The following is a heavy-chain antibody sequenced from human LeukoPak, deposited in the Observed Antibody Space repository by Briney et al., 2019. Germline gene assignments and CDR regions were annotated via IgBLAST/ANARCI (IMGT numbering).Heavy chain of an antibody. V-gene: IGHV1-8*01. D-gene: IGHD2-2*01. CDR1: GYTFTSYD. J-gene: IGHJ5*02. CDR2: MNPNSGNT. Sequence: ASVKVSCKASGYTFTSYDINWVRQATGQGLEWMGWMNPNSGNTGYAQKFQGRVTMTRNTSISTAYMELSSLRSEDTAVYYCARGRGRCSSISCYRWFDPWGQGTLVTVSS. CDR3: ARGRGRCSSISCYRWFDP.